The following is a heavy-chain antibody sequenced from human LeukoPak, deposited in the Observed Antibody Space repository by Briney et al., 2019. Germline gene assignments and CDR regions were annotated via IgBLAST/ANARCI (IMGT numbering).Heavy chain of an antibody. V-gene: IGHV3-33*03. CDR3: AKDPRYDSSGYYSGEYFQH. D-gene: IGHD3-22*01. CDR1: GFTLSDYG. CDR2: ISSDGSIK. J-gene: IGHJ1*01. Sequence: GGSLRLSCAVSGFTLSDYGIHWVRQAPGKGLEWVTIISSDGSIKYADSVKGRFTVSRDSSKNTVYPQMNSLRAEDTAVYYCAKDPRYDSSGYYSGEYFQHWGQGTLVTVSS.